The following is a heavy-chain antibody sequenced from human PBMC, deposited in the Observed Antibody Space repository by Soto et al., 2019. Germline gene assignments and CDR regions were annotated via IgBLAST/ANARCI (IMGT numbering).Heavy chain of an antibody. J-gene: IGHJ4*02. CDR3: AKAHYDILTGYRGIDY. CDR1: GGSFIGYY. CDR2: INHSGST. D-gene: IGHD3-9*01. V-gene: IGHV4-34*01. Sequence: SEALSLTCAVYGGSFIGYYWSWSRQPPGKGLEWIGEINHSGSTNYNPSLKSRVTISVDTSKNQFSLKLSSVTAADTAVYYCAKAHYDILTGYRGIDYWGQGTLVTVSS.